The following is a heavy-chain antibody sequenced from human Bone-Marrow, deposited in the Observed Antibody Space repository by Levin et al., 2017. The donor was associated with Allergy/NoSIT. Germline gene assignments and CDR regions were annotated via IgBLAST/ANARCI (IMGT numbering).Heavy chain of an antibody. CDR3: GGPGIAAAGTFDY. CDR2: ISYDGSNK. CDR1: GFTFSSYG. Sequence: LSLTCAASGFTFSSYGMHWVRQAPGKGLEWVAVISYDGSNKYYADSVKGRFTISRDNSKNTLYLQMNSLRAEDTAVYYCGGPGIAAAGTFDYWGQGTLVTVSS. V-gene: IGHV3-30*03. D-gene: IGHD6-13*01. J-gene: IGHJ4*02.